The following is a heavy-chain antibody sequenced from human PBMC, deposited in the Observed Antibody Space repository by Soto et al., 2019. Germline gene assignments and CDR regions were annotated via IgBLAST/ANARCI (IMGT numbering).Heavy chain of an antibody. V-gene: IGHV1-2*04. CDR1: GYTFTDYY. Sequence: ASVKVSCKASGYTFTDYYMHWVRQAPGQGLEWMGWINPNTGGTNYAQKFQDWVTMTRDTSISTAYMELSRLRSDDTAVYYCARDYSGYDSEAFYIWSQGTMVTVSS. CDR2: INPNTGGT. D-gene: IGHD5-12*01. CDR3: ARDYSGYDSEAFYI. J-gene: IGHJ3*02.